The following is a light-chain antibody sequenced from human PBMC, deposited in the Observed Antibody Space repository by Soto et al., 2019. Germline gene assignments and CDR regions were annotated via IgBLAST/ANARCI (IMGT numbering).Light chain of an antibody. J-gene: IGKJ5*01. CDR2: GAT. Sequence: EVVMTQFPATLSVSPGERATLSCRASQSVNIYLAWYQQKPGQAPRLLIFGATYRATGIPARFSGSGSGTEFTLTISSLQSEDFAVYYCQQYKNWPLFGQGTRLEIK. CDR1: QSVNIY. CDR3: QQYKNWPL. V-gene: IGKV3D-15*01.